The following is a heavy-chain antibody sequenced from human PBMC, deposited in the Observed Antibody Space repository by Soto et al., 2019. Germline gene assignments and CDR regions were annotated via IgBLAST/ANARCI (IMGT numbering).Heavy chain of an antibody. V-gene: IGHV1-3*01. CDR3: ARDRKQWLNWFDP. D-gene: IGHD6-19*01. Sequence: ASVKVSCKASGYTFTSYAMHWARQAPGQRLEWMGWINAGNGNTKYSQKFQGRVTITRDTSASTAYMELSSLRSEDTAVYYCARDRKQWLNWFDPWGQGTLVTVSS. CDR1: GYTFTSYA. J-gene: IGHJ5*02. CDR2: INAGNGNT.